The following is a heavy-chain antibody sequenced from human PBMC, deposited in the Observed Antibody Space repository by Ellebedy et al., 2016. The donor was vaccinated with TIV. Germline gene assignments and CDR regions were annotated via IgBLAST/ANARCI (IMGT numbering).Heavy chain of an antibody. Sequence: AASVKVSCKASGYTFTSFYMFWVRQAPGQGLEWMGMIHPSGGSTGYAQKFQGRVTMTTDTATSAAYMELRSLRSDDTAIYYCARDLMGFDYWGQGTPVTVSS. CDR2: IHPSGGST. D-gene: IGHD3-16*01. J-gene: IGHJ4*02. V-gene: IGHV1-46*01. CDR1: GYTFTSFY. CDR3: ARDLMGFDY.